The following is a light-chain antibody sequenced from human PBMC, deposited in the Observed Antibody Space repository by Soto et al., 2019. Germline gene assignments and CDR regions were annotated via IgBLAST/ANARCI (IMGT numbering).Light chain of an antibody. CDR2: EVS. V-gene: IGLV2-18*02. CDR3: SSFTSDTTRV. CDR1: SSDVGTYDC. J-gene: IGLJ2*01. Sequence: QSALTQPPSVSGSPGQSVAISCTGTSSDVGTYDCVSWYQQPPGTAPKLIIYEVSDRPSGVPDRFSGSKSGNTASLTISGLQAEDEADYYCSSFTSDTTRVFGGGTKLTVL.